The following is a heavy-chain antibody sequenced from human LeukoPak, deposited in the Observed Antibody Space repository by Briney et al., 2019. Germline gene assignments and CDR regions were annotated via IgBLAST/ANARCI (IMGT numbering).Heavy chain of an antibody. CDR2: ISGSGDNT. D-gene: IGHD4-11*01. J-gene: IGHJ4*02. CDR3: AKDLYSNYGPADY. Sequence: GGSLRLSCVASEFTFSNYWMSWVRQVPGKGLEWVSVISGSGDNTYYADSVKGRFTISRDNSKIMLYLQMNSLRAEDTAVYYCAKDLYSNYGPADYWGQGNLVTVSS. V-gene: IGHV3-23*01. CDR1: EFTFSNYW.